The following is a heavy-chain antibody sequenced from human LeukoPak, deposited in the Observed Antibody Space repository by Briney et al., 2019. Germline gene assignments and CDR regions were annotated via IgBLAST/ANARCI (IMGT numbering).Heavy chain of an antibody. CDR1: GGTFSSYA. CDR2: IIPIFGTA. V-gene: IGHV1-69*05. J-gene: IGHJ5*02. D-gene: IGHD3-16*01. Sequence: ASVKVSCKASGGTFSSYAISWVRQAPGQGLEWMGGIIPIFGTANYAQKFQGRVTITTDESTSTAYMELSSLRSEDTAVYYCASTYVAQNWFDPWGQGTLVTVSS. CDR3: ASTYVAQNWFDP.